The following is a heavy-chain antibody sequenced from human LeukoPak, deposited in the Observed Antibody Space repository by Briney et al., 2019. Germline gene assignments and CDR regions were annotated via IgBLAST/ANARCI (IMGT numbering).Heavy chain of an antibody. Sequence: PGGSLRLSCAASGFTFSSYAMHWVRQAPGKGLEWVAVISYDGSNKYYADSVKGRFTISRDNSKNTLYLQMNSLRAEDTAVYYCGRNSYYDSSGYLAYWRRGTLVSVPS. D-gene: IGHD3-22*01. V-gene: IGHV3-30-3*01. J-gene: IGHJ4*02. CDR2: ISYDGSNK. CDR3: GRNSYYDSSGYLAY. CDR1: GFTFSSYA.